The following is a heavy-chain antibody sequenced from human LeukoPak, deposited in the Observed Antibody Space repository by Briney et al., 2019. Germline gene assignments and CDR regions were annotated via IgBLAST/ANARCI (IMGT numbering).Heavy chain of an antibody. Sequence: SETLSLTCSVSDNSISTSDYYWGWIRQPPGKGLEWIGSIYYRGSTYYNSSLKSRATISVDTSKSQFTLRLSSVTAADTAVYYCARGLISEDDAFDIWGQGTMVTVSS. CDR3: ARGLISEDDAFDI. CDR1: DNSISTSDYY. V-gene: IGHV4-39*06. CDR2: IYYRGST. J-gene: IGHJ3*02.